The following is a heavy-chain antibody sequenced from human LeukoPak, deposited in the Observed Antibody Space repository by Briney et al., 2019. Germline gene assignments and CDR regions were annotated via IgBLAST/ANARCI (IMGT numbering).Heavy chain of an antibody. CDR1: GYTLSTHA. D-gene: IGHD3-16*02. Sequence: SVKVSCKASGYTLSTHAITWVRQPPGQGLEWIGDIILFFGRPNYAQKFQGRVTITADESASTAYMELSDLTSDDTAIYYCARGVVHGYYYMDVWGKGTTVTVSS. CDR2: IILFFGRP. V-gene: IGHV1-69*13. CDR3: ARGVVHGYYYMDV. J-gene: IGHJ6*03.